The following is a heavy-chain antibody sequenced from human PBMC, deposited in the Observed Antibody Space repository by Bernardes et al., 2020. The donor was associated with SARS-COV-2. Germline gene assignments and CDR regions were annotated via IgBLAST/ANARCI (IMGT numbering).Heavy chain of an antibody. J-gene: IGHJ5*02. D-gene: IGHD6-13*01. CDR2: FDPEDGET. Sequence: SVKVSCKVSGYTLTELSMHWVRQAPGKGLEWMGGFDPEDGETIYAQKFQGRVTMTEDTSTDTAYMELSSLRSEDTAVYYCATSRQQLVANWFDPWGQGTLVTVSS. CDR1: GYTLTELS. CDR3: ATSRQQLVANWFDP. V-gene: IGHV1-24*01.